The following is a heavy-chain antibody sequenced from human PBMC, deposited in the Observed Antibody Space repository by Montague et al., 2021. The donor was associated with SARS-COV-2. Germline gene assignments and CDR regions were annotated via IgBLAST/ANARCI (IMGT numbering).Heavy chain of an antibody. J-gene: IGHJ6*02. CDR1: GFTFSSYA. V-gene: IGHV3-30*14. CDR2: ISYDGSNT. CDR3: ARDFRNIVATYGMDV. Sequence: SLRLSCAASGFTFSSYAMHWARQAPGKGLAWVAVISYDGSNTSYADSVKGRFTISRDNSKNTLYLQMNSLRAEDTAVYYCARDFRNIVATYGMDVWGQGTT. D-gene: IGHD5-12*01.